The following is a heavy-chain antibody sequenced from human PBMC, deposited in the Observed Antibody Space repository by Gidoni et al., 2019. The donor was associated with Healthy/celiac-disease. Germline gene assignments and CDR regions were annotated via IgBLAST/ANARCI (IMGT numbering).Heavy chain of an antibody. CDR2: SSSSRSNI. D-gene: IGHD1-26*01. CDR3: ARVGSLLPH. J-gene: IGHJ4*02. Sequence: EVQLVESGGGLVQPGGSLRLSCAASGFTFSSYSMNWVRQAPGKGLEWVSDSSSSRSNIYYADAVKGRFTISRDNAKNSRYLKMNSLRDEDTAGYYCARVGSLLPHWGQGTLVTVSS. V-gene: IGHV3-48*02. CDR1: GFTFSSYS.